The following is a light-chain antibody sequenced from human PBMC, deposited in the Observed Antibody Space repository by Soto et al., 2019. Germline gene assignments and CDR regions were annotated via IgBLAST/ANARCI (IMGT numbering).Light chain of an antibody. CDR1: QSISWW. J-gene: IGKJ1*01. CDR2: DAS. Sequence: DIQMTQSPSTLSAFVGDRVTITCRASQSISWWLAWYQQKPGQAPKLLIHDASALESGVPSRFSGSGSGTEFTLTISNLQPDDFASYYCQQYNSYWTFGQGTKVEIK. CDR3: QQYNSYWT. V-gene: IGKV1-5*01.